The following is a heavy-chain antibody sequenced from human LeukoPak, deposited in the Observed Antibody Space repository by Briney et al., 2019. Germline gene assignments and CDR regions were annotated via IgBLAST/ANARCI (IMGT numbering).Heavy chain of an antibody. J-gene: IGHJ4*02. CDR1: GGSISSGGYY. V-gene: IGHV4-31*03. Sequence: SQTLSLTCTVSGGSISSGGYYWSWIRQHPEKGLEWIGYIYYSGSTYYNPSLKSRVTISVDTSKNQFSLKLSSVTAADTAVYYCARGNYVVSSYFDYWGQGTLVTVSS. CDR2: IYYSGST. D-gene: IGHD1-7*01. CDR3: ARGNYVVSSYFDY.